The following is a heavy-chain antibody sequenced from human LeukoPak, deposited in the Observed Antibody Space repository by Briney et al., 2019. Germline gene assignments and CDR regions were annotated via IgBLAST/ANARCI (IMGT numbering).Heavy chain of an antibody. Sequence: ASVKVSCKASGYTFTSYYMHWVRQAPGQGLEWMGIINPSGGSTSYAQKFQGRVTMTRNTSISTAYMELSSLRSEDTAVYYCAREWAGGQYYYDSSGYYDYWGQGTLVTVSS. D-gene: IGHD3-22*01. V-gene: IGHV1-46*01. CDR2: INPSGGST. CDR3: AREWAGGQYYYDSSGYYDY. CDR1: GYTFTSYY. J-gene: IGHJ4*02.